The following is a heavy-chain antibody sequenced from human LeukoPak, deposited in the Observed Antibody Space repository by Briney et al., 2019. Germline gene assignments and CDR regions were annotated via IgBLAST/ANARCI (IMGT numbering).Heavy chain of an antibody. CDR3: AKDRISGADLVYYFDY. V-gene: IGHV3-23*01. CDR1: GFTFSSYG. D-gene: IGHD1-26*01. J-gene: IGHJ4*02. CDR2: ISGSGGST. Sequence: GGSLRLSCAASGFTFSSYGMHWVRQAPGKGLEWVSAISGSGGSTYYADSVKGRFTISRDNSKNTLYLQMNSLRAEDTAVYYCAKDRISGADLVYYFDYWGQGTLVTVSS.